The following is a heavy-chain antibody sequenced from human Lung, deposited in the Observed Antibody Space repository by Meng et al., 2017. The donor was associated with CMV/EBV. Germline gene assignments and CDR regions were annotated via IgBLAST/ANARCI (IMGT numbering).Heavy chain of an antibody. CDR1: ADSVSSNSAA. CDR2: TFYRSKWSN. CDR3: ARGYGPIHSEYNFDY. D-gene: IGHD1-26*01. V-gene: IGHV6-1*01. Sequence: GPVQQSVPGLGHPSQTPSPTFATPADSVSSNSAAWNWIRQSPSRGLEWLGRTFYRSKWSNEYAVSVKSRITINPDTSKNQFFLQLNSVTPEDTAVYYCARGYGPIHSEYNFDYWGQGTLVTVSS. J-gene: IGHJ4*02.